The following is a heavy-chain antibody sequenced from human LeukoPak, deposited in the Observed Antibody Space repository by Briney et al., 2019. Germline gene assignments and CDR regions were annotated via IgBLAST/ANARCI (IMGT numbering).Heavy chain of an antibody. Sequence: ASVKVSCKASGYTFTGYYMHWVRQAPGQGLEWMGWINPNSGGTNYAQKFQGRVTMTRDMSTSTVYMELSSLRSEDTAVYYCARVAAEVVGVPGAIGFGWLRRDYYYMDVWGKGTTVTVSS. CDR3: ARVAAEVVGVPGAIGFGWLRRDYYYMDV. CDR2: INPNSGGT. D-gene: IGHD2-2*02. V-gene: IGHV1-2*02. J-gene: IGHJ6*03. CDR1: GYTFTGYY.